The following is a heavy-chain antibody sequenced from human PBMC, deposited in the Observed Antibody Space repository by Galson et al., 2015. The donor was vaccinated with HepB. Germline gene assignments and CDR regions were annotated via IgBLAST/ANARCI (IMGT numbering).Heavy chain of an antibody. CDR1: GYTFTRYA. CDR2: INTNTGNP. V-gene: IGHV7-4-1*02. Sequence: ASGYTFTRYAMNWVRQAPGQGLEWMGWINTNTGNPTYAQGFTGRFVLSLETSASTAYLQISSLKAEDTAVYYCARGSHYEILNGNPPDYWGQGTLVTVSS. D-gene: IGHD3-9*01. J-gene: IGHJ4*02. CDR3: ARGSHYEILNGNPPDY.